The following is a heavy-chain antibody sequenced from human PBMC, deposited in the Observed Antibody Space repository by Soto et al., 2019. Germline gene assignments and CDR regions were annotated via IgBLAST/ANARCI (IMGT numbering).Heavy chain of an antibody. J-gene: IGHJ4*02. V-gene: IGHV4-34*01. CDR3: ARGPRKFDY. CDR1: GGSFSGYY. Sequence: SETLSLTCAVYGGSFSGYYWSWIRQPPGKGLEWIGEINHSGSTNYNPSLKSRVTISVDTSKNQFSLKLSSVTAADTAVYYCARGPRKFDYWGQGTLVTVSS. CDR2: INHSGST.